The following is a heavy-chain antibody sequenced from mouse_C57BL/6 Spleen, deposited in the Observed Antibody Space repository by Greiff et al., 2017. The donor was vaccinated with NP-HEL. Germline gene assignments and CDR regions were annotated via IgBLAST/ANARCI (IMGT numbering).Heavy chain of an antibody. D-gene: IGHD3-2*02. Sequence: EVQLQQSGPELVKPGASVKISCKASGYTFTDYYMNWVKQSHGKSLEWIGDINPNNGGTSYNQKFKGKATLTVDKSSSTAYMELRSLTSEDTAVDYCARASSGFYFDYWGQGTTLTVSS. V-gene: IGHV1-26*01. CDR2: INPNNGGT. CDR3: ARASSGFYFDY. J-gene: IGHJ2*01. CDR1: GYTFTDYY.